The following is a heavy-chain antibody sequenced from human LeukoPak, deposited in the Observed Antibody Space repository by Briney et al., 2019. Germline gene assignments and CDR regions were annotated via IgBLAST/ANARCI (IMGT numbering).Heavy chain of an antibody. Sequence: SVKVSCKASGGTFSSYAISWVRQAPGQGLEWMGGIIPIFGTADYAQKFQGRVTITADESTNTAYMELSSLRSEDTAVYYCARLPLRSIAVGYYGMDVWGQGTTVTVSS. D-gene: IGHD6-6*01. V-gene: IGHV1-69*13. CDR1: GGTFSSYA. CDR2: IIPIFGTA. CDR3: ARLPLRSIAVGYYGMDV. J-gene: IGHJ6*02.